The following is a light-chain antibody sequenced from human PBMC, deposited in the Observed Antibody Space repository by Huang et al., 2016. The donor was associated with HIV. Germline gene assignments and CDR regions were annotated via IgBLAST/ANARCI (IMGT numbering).Light chain of an antibody. CDR2: GAS. J-gene: IGKJ1*01. CDR3: QQYNKWPWT. CDR1: QSLSSN. Sequence: EIVMTQSPATLSVSPGERVTLSCRASQSLSSNLAVYQQKTGQAPRLLVYGASTGATCIPASFSASGSGTEFTLTISSLQSEDFAVYYCQQYNKWPWTFGQGTKVEIK. V-gene: IGKV3-15*01.